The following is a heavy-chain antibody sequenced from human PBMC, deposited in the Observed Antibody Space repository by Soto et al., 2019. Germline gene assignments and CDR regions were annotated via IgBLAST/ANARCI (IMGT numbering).Heavy chain of an antibody. CDR1: GFTFSAYD. V-gene: IGHV3-13*05. CDR2: IGAADDP. J-gene: IGHJ1*01. D-gene: IGHD2-2*02. CDR3: ARGSRRYCSSTSCYTSYFQH. Sequence: GGSLRLSCAASGFTFSAYDMHWVRQTTGKGLEWVSAIGAADDPYYLGSVKGRFTISRENAKNSLYLQMNSLRAEDTAVYYCARGSRRYCSSTSCYTSYFQHWGQGTLVTVSS.